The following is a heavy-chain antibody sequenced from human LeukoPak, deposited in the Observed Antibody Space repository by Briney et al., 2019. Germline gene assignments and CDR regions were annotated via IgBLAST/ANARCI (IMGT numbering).Heavy chain of an antibody. D-gene: IGHD6-19*01. CDR3: ARDARYSKGWYDYFFDY. CDR2: IYYSGTT. V-gene: IGHV4-59*01. Sequence: KPSETLSLTCTVSGGSINNYYWSWIRQSPGKGLEWIGYIYYSGTTNYNPSLRSRVTISVDTSKNQFSLNLTSVTAADTAVYFCARDARYSKGWYDYFFDYWGQGTMVTVSS. J-gene: IGHJ4*03. CDR1: GGSINNYY.